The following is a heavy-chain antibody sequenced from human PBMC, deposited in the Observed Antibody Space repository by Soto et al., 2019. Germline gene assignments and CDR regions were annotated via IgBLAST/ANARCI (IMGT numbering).Heavy chain of an antibody. J-gene: IGHJ4*02. CDR1: GFTFSSLA. CDR3: ASPRGCSYGRGFDY. D-gene: IGHD3-16*01. V-gene: IGHV3-30-3*01. CDR2: ISDDGSDE. Sequence: GVSLRLSCAVSGFTFSSLAMHWVRQTPVKGLEWVAVISDDGSDEYYADSVKGRFTTSRDNSKSTLFLQMNSLRPDDSAVYYCASPRGCSYGRGFDYWGPGTLVTVSS.